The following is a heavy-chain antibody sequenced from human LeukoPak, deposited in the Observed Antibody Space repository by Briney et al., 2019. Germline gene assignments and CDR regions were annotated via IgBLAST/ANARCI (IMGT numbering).Heavy chain of an antibody. CDR3: ARGARTHDY. CDR2: INHSGST. CDR1: GGSVSSGSYY. V-gene: IGHV4-39*07. J-gene: IGHJ4*02. Sequence: SETLSLTCTVSGGSVSSGSYYWSWIRQPPGKGLEWIGEINHSGSTNYNPSLKSRVTISVDTSKNQFSLKLSSVTAADTAVYYCARGARTHDYWGQGTLVTVSS. D-gene: IGHD1-14*01.